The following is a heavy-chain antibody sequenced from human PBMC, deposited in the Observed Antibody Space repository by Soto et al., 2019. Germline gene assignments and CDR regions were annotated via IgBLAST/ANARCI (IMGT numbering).Heavy chain of an antibody. D-gene: IGHD3-10*01. CDR3: ARTVYYGSGRWFDP. J-gene: IGHJ5*02. CDR1: GGSISSSSYY. Sequence: SETLSLTCTVSGGSISSSSYYWGWIRQPPGKGLEWIGSIYYSGSTYYNPSLKSRVTISVDTSKNQFSLKLSSVTAADTAVYYCARTVYYGSGRWFDPWGQGTLVTVSS. V-gene: IGHV4-39*01. CDR2: IYYSGST.